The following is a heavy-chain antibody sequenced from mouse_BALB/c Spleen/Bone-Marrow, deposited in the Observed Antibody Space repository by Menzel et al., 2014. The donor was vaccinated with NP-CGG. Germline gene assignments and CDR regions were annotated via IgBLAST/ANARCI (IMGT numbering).Heavy chain of an antibody. D-gene: IGHD2-3*01. V-gene: IGHV1S81*02. CDR1: GYTFTRYW. Sequence: QVQLKESGAELVKPGASVKLSCKASGYTFTRYWMHWVKQRPGQGLEWIGEINPSNGRTNYNEKFKSKATLTVDKSSNTAYMQLSSLTSEDSAVYYRARWLLQYFDVWGAGTTVTVSS. CDR2: INPSNGRT. J-gene: IGHJ1*01. CDR3: ARWLLQYFDV.